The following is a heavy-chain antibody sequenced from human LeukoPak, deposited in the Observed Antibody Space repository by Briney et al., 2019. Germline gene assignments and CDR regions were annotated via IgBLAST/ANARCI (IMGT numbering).Heavy chain of an antibody. J-gene: IGHJ4*02. D-gene: IGHD3-10*01. V-gene: IGHV1-24*01. Sequence: ASVKVSCKVSGYTLTELSMHWVRQAPGKGLEWMGGFDPEDGETIYAQKFQGRVTMTEDTSTDTAYMELSSLRSEDTAVYYCATMYMNNYYGSGKPLFIDYWGQGTLVTVSS. CDR1: GYTLTELS. CDR2: FDPEDGET. CDR3: ATMYMNNYYGSGKPLFIDY.